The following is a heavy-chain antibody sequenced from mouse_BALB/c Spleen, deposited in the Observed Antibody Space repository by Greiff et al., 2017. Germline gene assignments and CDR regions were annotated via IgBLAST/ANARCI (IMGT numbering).Heavy chain of an antibody. Sequence: VKLVESGPGLVQPSQSLSITCTVSGFSLTSYGVHWVRQSPGKGLEWLGVIWSGGSTDYNAAFISRLSISKDNSKSQVFFKMNSLQADDTAIYYYARIYGGYPRFDYWGQGTLVTVSA. CDR2: IWSGGST. J-gene: IGHJ3*01. CDR3: ARIYGGYPRFDY. V-gene: IGHV2-4-1*01. CDR1: GFSLTSYG. D-gene: IGHD1-2*01.